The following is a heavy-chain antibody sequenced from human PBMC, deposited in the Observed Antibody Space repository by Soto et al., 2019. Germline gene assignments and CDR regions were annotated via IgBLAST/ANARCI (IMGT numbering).Heavy chain of an antibody. V-gene: IGHV1-46*01. D-gene: IGHD6-19*01. CDR3: ARDKPLYSSGWYGHWWFDP. CDR2: INPSGGST. CDR1: GYTLPPHY. J-gene: IGHJ5*02. Sequence: APGKGALKASGYTLPPHYMHWVGQAPGQRPEWMGIINPSGGSTSYAQKFQGRVTMTRDTSTSTVYMELSSLRSEDTAVYYCARDKPLYSSGWYGHWWFDPWGQGTLVTVSS.